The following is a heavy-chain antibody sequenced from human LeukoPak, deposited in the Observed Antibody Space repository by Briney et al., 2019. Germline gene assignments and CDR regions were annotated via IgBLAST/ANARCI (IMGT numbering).Heavy chain of an antibody. J-gene: IGHJ6*02. D-gene: IGHD1-14*01. CDR3: AKGIRRNRNYYYGMDV. CDR1: GFTFSSYG. V-gene: IGHV3-30*18. CDR2: ISYDGSNK. Sequence: GGSLRLSCAASGFTFSSYGMHWVRQAPGKGLEWVAVISYDGSNKYYADSVKGRFTISRDNSKNTLYLQMNSLRAEDKAVYYCAKGIRRNRNYYYGMDVWGQGTTVTVSS.